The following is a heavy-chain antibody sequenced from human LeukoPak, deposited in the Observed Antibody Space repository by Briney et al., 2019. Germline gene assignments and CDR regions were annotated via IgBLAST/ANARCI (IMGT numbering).Heavy chain of an antibody. D-gene: IGHD4-17*01. CDR2: IYTSGST. V-gene: IGHV4-39*07. Sequence: SETLSLTCAVSGASISGSGYYWGWIRQPPGKGLEWIGRIYTSGSTNYNPSLKSRVTMSVDTSKNQFSLKLSSVTAADTAVYYCARDPYGDYVLDYWGQGTLVTVSS. CDR3: ARDPYGDYVLDY. J-gene: IGHJ4*02. CDR1: GASISGSGYY.